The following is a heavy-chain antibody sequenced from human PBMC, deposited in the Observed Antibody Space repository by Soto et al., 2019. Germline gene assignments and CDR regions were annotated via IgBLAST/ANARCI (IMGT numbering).Heavy chain of an antibody. Sequence: SETLSLTCPVSGGSISSYYWNWIRQPPGKGLEWIGYIYYSGSTNYNPSLKSRVTISVDTSKNQFSLKLSSVTAADTAVYYCARTSGTQFDPWGQGTLVTVSS. D-gene: IGHD1-1*01. CDR1: GGSISSYY. CDR3: ARTSGTQFDP. J-gene: IGHJ5*02. V-gene: IGHV4-59*01. CDR2: IYYSGST.